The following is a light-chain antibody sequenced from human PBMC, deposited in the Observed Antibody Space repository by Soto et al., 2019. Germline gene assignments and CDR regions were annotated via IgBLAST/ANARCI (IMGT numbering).Light chain of an antibody. Sequence: QSVLTQPASVSGSPGQSITISCTGTSGDAGGYNYVSWYQQHPGKAPKLMIYDVSNRPSGVSNRFSGSKSGNTASLTISGLQAEDEADYYCSSYTSSSTLVFGTGTKLTVL. CDR3: SSYTSSSTLV. CDR2: DVS. J-gene: IGLJ1*01. V-gene: IGLV2-14*01. CDR1: SGDAGGYNY.